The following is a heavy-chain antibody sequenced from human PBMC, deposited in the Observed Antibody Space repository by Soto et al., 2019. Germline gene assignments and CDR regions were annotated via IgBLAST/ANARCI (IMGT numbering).Heavy chain of an antibody. CDR3: ARVGYCSSTSCHLGYGMDV. J-gene: IGHJ6*02. V-gene: IGHV3-48*04. CDR2: ISSSGSNI. Sequence: GGSLSLSCAASGFTFISYGMHWVRQAPGKGLEWVSDISSSGSNIYYADSVKGRFTISRDNAKNSLYLQMNSLRAEDTAVYYCARVGYCSSTSCHLGYGMDVWGQGTTVTVSS. D-gene: IGHD2-2*01. CDR1: GFTFISYG.